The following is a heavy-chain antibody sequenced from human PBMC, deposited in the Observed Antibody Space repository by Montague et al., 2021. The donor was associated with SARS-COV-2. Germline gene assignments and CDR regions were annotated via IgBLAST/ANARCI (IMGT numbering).Heavy chain of an antibody. V-gene: IGHV2-70*11. CDR3: VRLGPGGSLSGDMYYFDY. D-gene: IGHD5-12*01. Sequence: PALVKPTQTLTLTCTFSGFSLSTNGMCVSWIRQPPGKALEWLARXXWDDDKYYSTSLKTRLTISKDTSKNQVVLTMTNMDPVDTATYYCVRLGPGGSLSGDMYYFDYWGLGTLVTVSS. J-gene: IGHJ4*02. CDR2: XXWDDDK. CDR1: GFSLSTNGMC.